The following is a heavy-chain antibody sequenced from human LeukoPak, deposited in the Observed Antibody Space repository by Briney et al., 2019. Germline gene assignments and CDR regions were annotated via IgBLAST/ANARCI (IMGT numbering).Heavy chain of an antibody. CDR1: GFTFTTYG. CDR3: ARDREMAAFDY. V-gene: IGHV3-30*03. Sequence: PGGSLRLSCAASGFTFTTYGIHWVRQAPGKGLEWVAVISYDGTNKYFADSVKGRSTISRDNSKNTLYLQMNSLRVEDTAVYYCARDREMAAFDYWGQGTLVTVSS. CDR2: ISYDGTNK. D-gene: IGHD5-24*01. J-gene: IGHJ4*02.